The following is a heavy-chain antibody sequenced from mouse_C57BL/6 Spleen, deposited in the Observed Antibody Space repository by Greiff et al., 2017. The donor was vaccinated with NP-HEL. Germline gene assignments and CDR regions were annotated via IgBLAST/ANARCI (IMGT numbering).Heavy chain of an antibody. V-gene: IGHV1-82*01. CDR1: GYAFSSSW. CDR2: IYPGDGDT. J-gene: IGHJ4*01. CDR3: AKEGTSDYGNYLYAMDY. Sequence: VQLQQSGPELVKPGASVKISCKASGYAFSSSWMNWVKQRPGKGLEWIGRIYPGDGDTNYNGKFKGKATLTADKSSSTAYMQLSSLTSEDSAVYFCAKEGTSDYGNYLYAMDYWGQGTSVTVSS. D-gene: IGHD2-1*01.